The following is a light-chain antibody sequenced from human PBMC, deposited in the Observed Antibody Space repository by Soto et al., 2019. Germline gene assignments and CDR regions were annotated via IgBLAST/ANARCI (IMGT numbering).Light chain of an antibody. CDR2: AAS. CDR3: QQSYSTLWT. V-gene: IGKV1-39*01. Sequence: DIQMTQSPSSLSASVGDRVTITCRASQSISSYLNWYQQKPGKAPKLLIYAASSLQSGVPSRFSGNGSGTDFTLTISSLQPEDFATYYCQQSYSTLWTFGQGTRLEIK. J-gene: IGKJ5*01. CDR1: QSISSY.